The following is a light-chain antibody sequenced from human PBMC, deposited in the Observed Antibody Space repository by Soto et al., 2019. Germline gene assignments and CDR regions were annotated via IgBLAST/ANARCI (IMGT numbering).Light chain of an antibody. CDR2: GAS. CDR3: QQYDT. Sequence: EIVMTQSPATLSVSPGERATLSCRASQSVSSNLAWYQQKPGQAPRLLIYGASTRATGIPARFSGSGSGTDFTLTISRLEPEDFAVYYRQQYDTFGQGTRLEIK. V-gene: IGKV3-15*01. CDR1: QSVSSN. J-gene: IGKJ5*01.